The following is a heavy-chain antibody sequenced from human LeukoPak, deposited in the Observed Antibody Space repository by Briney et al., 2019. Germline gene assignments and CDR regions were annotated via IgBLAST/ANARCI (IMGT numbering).Heavy chain of an antibody. V-gene: IGHV4-59*01. CDR2: IYSTGTA. CDR3: AVPRWVANFGPWFGP. Sequence: SETLSLTCTVSGGSINNDYWAWIRQPPGRGLEWIAYIYSTGTANYNPSFQSRVTISVDTSNNQFSLKLRSVTTTDTAVYYCAVPRWVANFGPWFGPWGPGTLVTVTS. CDR1: GGSINNDY. J-gene: IGHJ5*02. D-gene: IGHD2-21*01.